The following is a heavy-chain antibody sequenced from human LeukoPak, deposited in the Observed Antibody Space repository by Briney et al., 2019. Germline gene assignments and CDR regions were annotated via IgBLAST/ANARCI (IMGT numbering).Heavy chain of an antibody. D-gene: IGHD3-16*02. CDR3: ASGRYSRDYVWGIYRFVY. CDR1: GGSFNGYY. J-gene: IGHJ4*02. Sequence: SETLSLTCAVHGGSFNGYYRNGVRQPPGKGLEWIGEINHSGSTNYNPSRKSRVTISVDTSKNQFSLMLSSVTAADTAVYLCASGRYSRDYVWGIYRFVYWGQGTLVTVSS. CDR2: INHSGST. V-gene: IGHV4-34*01.